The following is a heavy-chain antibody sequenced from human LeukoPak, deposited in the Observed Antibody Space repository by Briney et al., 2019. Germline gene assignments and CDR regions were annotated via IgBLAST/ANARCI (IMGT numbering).Heavy chain of an antibody. Sequence: PGGSLRLSCAASGFSFSDYYMSWIRQAPGKGLEWVSYISSSGSTIYYADSVKGRFTISRDNAKNSLYLQMNSLRAEDTAVYYCARESTRSTGGNTQVFDYWGQGTLVTVSS. CDR3: ARESTRSTGGNTQVFDY. V-gene: IGHV3-11*01. J-gene: IGHJ4*02. D-gene: IGHD4-23*01. CDR2: ISSSGSTI. CDR1: GFSFSDYY.